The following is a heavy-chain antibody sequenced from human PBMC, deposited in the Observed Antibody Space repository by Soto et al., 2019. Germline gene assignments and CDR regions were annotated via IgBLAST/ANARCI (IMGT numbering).Heavy chain of an antibody. CDR1: GFTFSSCD. D-gene: IGHD3-3*01. Sequence: GGSLRLSCAASGFTFSSCDMHWVRQATGKGLEWVSAIGTAGDTYYPGSVKGRFTISRENAKNSLYLQMNSLRAEDTAVYYCARQAIFTQAFDPWGQGTLVTVSS. J-gene: IGHJ5*02. CDR3: ARQAIFTQAFDP. V-gene: IGHV3-13*01. CDR2: IGTAGDT.